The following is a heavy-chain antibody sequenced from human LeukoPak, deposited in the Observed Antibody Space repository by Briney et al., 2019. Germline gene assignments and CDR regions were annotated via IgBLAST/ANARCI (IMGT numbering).Heavy chain of an antibody. CDR2: ISYDGSEK. V-gene: IGHV3-30*18. CDR1: GFTFSSYS. J-gene: IGHJ4*02. CDR3: AKDLEVGASGGTGAFDI. Sequence: GGSLRLSCAASGFTFSSYSMNWVRQAPGKGLEWVAIISYDGSEKYSADSVKGRFTISRDIPENTLYLQINSLRPEDTAVYYCAKDLEVGASGGTGAFDIWGQGTLVTVSS. D-gene: IGHD3-16*01.